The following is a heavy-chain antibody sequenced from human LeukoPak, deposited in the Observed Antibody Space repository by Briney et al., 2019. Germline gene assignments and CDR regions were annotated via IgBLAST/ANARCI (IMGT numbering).Heavy chain of an antibody. J-gene: IGHJ2*01. D-gene: IGHD5-18*01. CDR1: GFTFSSYW. V-gene: IGHV3-7*04. CDR3: ARSRYSYGYPYWYFDL. Sequence: PGGSLRLSCAASGFTFSSYWMSWVRQAPGKGLEWVANIKQDGSEKYYVDSVKGRFTISRDNAKNSLYLQMNSLRAEDTAVYYCARSRYSYGYPYWYFDLWGRGTLVTVSS. CDR2: IKQDGSEK.